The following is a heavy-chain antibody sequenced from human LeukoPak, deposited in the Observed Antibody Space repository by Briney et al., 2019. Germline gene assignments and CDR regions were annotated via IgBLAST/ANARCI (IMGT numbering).Heavy chain of an antibody. CDR2: ISSGSGTI. J-gene: IGHJ5*02. CDR3: ATYRGWFDP. D-gene: IGHD1-14*01. CDR1: GFTFSSYS. Sequence: PGGSLRLSCATSGFTFSSYSMNWVRQAPGKGLEWVSYISSGSGTIYYADSVKGRFTISRDNANNSLYLQMNSLGAEDTAVYYCATYRGWFDPWGQGTLVTVSS. V-gene: IGHV3-48*04.